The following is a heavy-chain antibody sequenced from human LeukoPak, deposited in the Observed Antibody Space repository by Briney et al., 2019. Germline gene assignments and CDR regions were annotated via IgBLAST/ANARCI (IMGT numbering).Heavy chain of an antibody. CDR1: GFTFSSYS. D-gene: IGHD1-26*01. V-gene: IGHV3-48*01. CDR2: ISSSSSTI. Sequence: PGGSLRLSCAASGFTFSSYSMNWVRQAPGKGLEWVSYISSSSSTIYYADSVKGRFTISRDNSKNTLYLQMNSLRAEDTAVYYCARFGSDAFDIWGQGTMVTVSS. CDR3: ARFGSDAFDI. J-gene: IGHJ3*02.